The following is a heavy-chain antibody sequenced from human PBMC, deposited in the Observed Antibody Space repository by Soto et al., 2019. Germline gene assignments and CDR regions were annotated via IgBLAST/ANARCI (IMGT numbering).Heavy chain of an antibody. V-gene: IGHV3-23*01. D-gene: IGHD6-19*01. CDR2: IRVGGGDT. J-gene: IGHJ5*02. Sequence: EVRLLESGGGLAQPGGSRRLSCAASGFTFSSSAMNWVRQAPGKGLEWVSSIRVGGGDTFYADSVRGRFTVSSDISRKTLYLQMKSLRAEDTAIYYCAKCSVGTVRTSGWCNWLDPWGQGTLVTVSS. CDR3: AKCSVGTVRTSGWCNWLDP. CDR1: GFTFSSSA.